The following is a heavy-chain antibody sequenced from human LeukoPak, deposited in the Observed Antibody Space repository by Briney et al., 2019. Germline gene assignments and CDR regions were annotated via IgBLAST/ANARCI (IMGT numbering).Heavy chain of an antibody. CDR2: VSSSGSTI. CDR3: ARDQSYSSSWYFFSWFDP. CDR1: GFTFSSYE. J-gene: IGHJ5*02. D-gene: IGHD6-13*01. V-gene: IGHV3-48*03. Sequence: GGSLRLSCAASGFTFSSYEMNWVRQAPGKGLEWVSYVSSSGSTIYYADSVKGRFTISRDNAKNSLYLQMNSLRAEDTAVYYCARDQSYSSSWYFFSWFDPWGQGTLVTVSS.